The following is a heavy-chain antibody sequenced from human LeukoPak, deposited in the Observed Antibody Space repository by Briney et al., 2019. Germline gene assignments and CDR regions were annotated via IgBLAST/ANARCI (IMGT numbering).Heavy chain of an antibody. CDR2: IYPDDSDT. CDR3: ARDYGGKQYAFDI. J-gene: IGHJ3*02. V-gene: IGHV5-51*01. Sequence: GESLKISCKTSGYSFTSYCIAWVRQMPGKGLEWMGIIYPDDSDTRYSPSFQGQVTISADKSISTAYLQWSSLRASDTAMYYCARDYGGKQYAFDIWGQGTMVTVSS. D-gene: IGHD4-23*01. CDR1: GYSFTSYC.